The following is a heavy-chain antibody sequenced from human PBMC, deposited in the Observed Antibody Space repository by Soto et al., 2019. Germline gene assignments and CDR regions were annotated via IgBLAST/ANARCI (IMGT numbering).Heavy chain of an antibody. V-gene: IGHV1-18*04. CDR3: AKDADSLCGGGSCYTDRDYNGFDP. CDR2: ISAYNGNT. Sequence: ASVKVSCKASGYTFTSYGISWVRQAPGQGLEWMGWISAYNGNTNYAQKLQGRVTMTTDTSTSTAYMELRSLRSDDTAVYYCAKDADSLCGGGSCYTDRDYNGFDPGG. D-gene: IGHD2-15*01. J-gene: IGHJ5*02. CDR1: GYTFTSYG.